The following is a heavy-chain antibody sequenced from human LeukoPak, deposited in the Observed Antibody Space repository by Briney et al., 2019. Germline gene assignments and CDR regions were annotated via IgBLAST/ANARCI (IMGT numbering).Heavy chain of an antibody. CDR2: ISAYNGNT. D-gene: IGHD3-22*01. CDR3: ARDRHYDSSGEGLSGY. CDR1: GYTFTSYG. Sequence: ASVKVSCKASGYTFTSYGISWVRQAPGQGLEWMGWISAYNGNTNYAQNLQGRVTMTTDTSTSTAYMELRSLRSDDTAVYYCARDRHYDSSGEGLSGYWGQGTLVTVSS. V-gene: IGHV1-18*01. J-gene: IGHJ4*02.